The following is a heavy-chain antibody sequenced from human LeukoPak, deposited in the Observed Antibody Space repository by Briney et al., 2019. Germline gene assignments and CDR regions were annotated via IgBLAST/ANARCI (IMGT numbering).Heavy chain of an antibody. CDR1: GFTFSSYS. J-gene: IGHJ6*03. V-gene: IGHV3-48*01. CDR2: ISSSSSTI. D-gene: IGHD1-26*01. CDR3: ARDKSGSYDRYMDV. Sequence: PGGSLRLSCAASGFTFSSYSMNWVRQAPGKGLEWVSYISSSSSTIYYADSVKGRFTISRDNAKNSLYLQMNSLRAEDTAVYYCARDKSGSYDRYMDVWGTGTTVTVSS.